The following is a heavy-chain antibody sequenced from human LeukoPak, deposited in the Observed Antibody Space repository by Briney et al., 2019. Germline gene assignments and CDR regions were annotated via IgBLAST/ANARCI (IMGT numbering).Heavy chain of an antibody. D-gene: IGHD1-26*01. V-gene: IGHV1-8*01. CDR1: GYTFTSYD. CDR3: ARGLRIVGATALGY. CDR2: MNPNSGNT. J-gene: IGHJ4*02. Sequence: ASVKVSCKASGYTFTSYDINWVRQATGQGLEWMGWMNPNSGNTGYAQKFQGRVTMTRNTSISTAYMELSSLRSEDTAVYYCARGLRIVGATALGYWGQGTVVTVSS.